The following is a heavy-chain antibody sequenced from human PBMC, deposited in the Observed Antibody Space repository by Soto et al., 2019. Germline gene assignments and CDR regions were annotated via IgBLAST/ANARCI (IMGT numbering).Heavy chain of an antibody. J-gene: IGHJ3*02. CDR3: ARWQGGNGAFDI. CDR1: GGSFSGYY. V-gene: IGHV4-34*01. D-gene: IGHD2-15*01. Sequence: SETLSLTCAVYGGSFSGYYWSWIRQPPGKGLEWIGEINHSGSTNYNPSLKSRVTISVDTSKNQFSLKLSSVTAADTAVYYCARWQGGNGAFDIWGQGTMVTVSS. CDR2: INHSGST.